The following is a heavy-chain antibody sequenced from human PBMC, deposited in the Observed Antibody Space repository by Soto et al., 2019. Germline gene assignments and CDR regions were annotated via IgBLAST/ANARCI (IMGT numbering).Heavy chain of an antibody. CDR3: VRESAPSGTNYFDT. J-gene: IGHJ5*02. CDR1: GGSITRGPSY. Sequence: SETLSLTCSVSGGSITRGPSYWHWVREPPGKGLEWIAYISHSGSTYYNRSLKGRVTVSVGRSKTRFSLKLDSVSAADTAIYHCVRESAPSGTNYFDTWGPGTLFTGSS. D-gene: IGHD6-13*01. CDR2: ISHSGST. V-gene: IGHV4-30-2*01.